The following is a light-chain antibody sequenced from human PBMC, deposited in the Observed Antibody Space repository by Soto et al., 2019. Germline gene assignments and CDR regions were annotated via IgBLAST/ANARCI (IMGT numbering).Light chain of an antibody. Sequence: DIQMTQSPSTLSASVGDRVTITCRASQSIRNWLAWYQQKPGKAPKVLIYKTSILESGVPPRFSGSGSGTEFTLTISSLQPDDFATYYCQQYNSYSWTFGQGTKVEIK. CDR1: QSIRNW. V-gene: IGKV1-5*03. CDR3: QQYNSYSWT. CDR2: KTS. J-gene: IGKJ1*01.